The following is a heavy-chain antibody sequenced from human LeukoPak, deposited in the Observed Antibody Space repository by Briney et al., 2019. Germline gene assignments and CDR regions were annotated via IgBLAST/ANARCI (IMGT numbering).Heavy chain of an antibody. CDR2: INSDGSIT. V-gene: IGHV3-74*03. D-gene: IGHD1-26*01. CDR3: ARDHPYMSGKYYRTAFDI. CDR1: GFTFSSYW. J-gene: IGHJ3*02. Sequence: GGSLRLSCAASGFTFSSYWMHWVRQAPEKGLVWVSRINSDGSITKYADSVKGRFTISRDNAKNTLYLQMNSLRAEDTALYSCARDHPYMSGKYYRTAFDIWGQGTMVTVSS.